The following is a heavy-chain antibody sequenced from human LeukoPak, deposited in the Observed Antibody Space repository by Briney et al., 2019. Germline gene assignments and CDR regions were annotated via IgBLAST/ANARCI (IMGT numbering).Heavy chain of an antibody. CDR1: GDTFTSYY. CDR3: AREHCSSTSCYGEADY. V-gene: IGHV1-46*01. D-gene: IGHD2-2*01. CDR2: INPSGGST. Sequence: GASVKVSCKASGDTFTSYYMHWVRQAPGQGLEWMGIINPSGGSTSYAQKFQGRVTMTRDMSTSTVYMELSSLRSEDTAVYYCAREHCSSTSCYGEADYWGQGTLVTVSS. J-gene: IGHJ4*02.